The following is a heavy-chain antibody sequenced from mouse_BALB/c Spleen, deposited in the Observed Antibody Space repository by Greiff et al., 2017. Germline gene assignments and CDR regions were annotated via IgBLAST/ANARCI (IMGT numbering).Heavy chain of an antibody. CDR3: ARWVETARATGAMDY. CDR2: IYPGDGDT. V-gene: IGHV1-82*01. Sequence: VMLVESGPELVKPGASVKISCKASGYAFSSSWMNWVKQRPGQGLEWIGRIYPGDGDTNYNGKFKGKATLTADKSSSTAYMQLSSLTSVDSAVYFCARWVETARATGAMDYWGQGTSVTVSS. J-gene: IGHJ4*01. D-gene: IGHD3-2*01. CDR1: GYAFSSSW.